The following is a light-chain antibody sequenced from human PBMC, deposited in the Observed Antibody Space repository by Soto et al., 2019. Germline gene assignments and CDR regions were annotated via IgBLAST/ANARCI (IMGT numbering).Light chain of an antibody. CDR3: CSYTSSSTFV. CDR2: DVS. Sequence: QSALNQPASVSGSPGQSITISCTGTSSDVGGYNYVSWYQQHPGKAPKLMIYDVSNRPSGVSNRFSGSESGNPASLTISGPQAEDEAYYYCCSYTSSSTFVFGSGTKLTVL. CDR1: SSDVGGYNY. J-gene: IGLJ1*01. V-gene: IGLV2-14*01.